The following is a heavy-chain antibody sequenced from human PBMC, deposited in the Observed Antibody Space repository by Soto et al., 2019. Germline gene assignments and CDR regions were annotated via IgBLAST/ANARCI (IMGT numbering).Heavy chain of an antibody. CDR2: IKQDGSEK. D-gene: IGHD6-19*01. V-gene: IGHV3-7*03. Sequence: EVQLVESGGGLVQPGGSLRLSCAASRFTFSSYWMSWVRQAPGKGLEWVANIKQDGSEKYYVDSVKGRFTISRDNAKNSLYLQMNSLRAEDTAVYYCARDLGRIAVAGSFDYWGQGTLVTVSS. J-gene: IGHJ4*02. CDR1: RFTFSSYW. CDR3: ARDLGRIAVAGSFDY.